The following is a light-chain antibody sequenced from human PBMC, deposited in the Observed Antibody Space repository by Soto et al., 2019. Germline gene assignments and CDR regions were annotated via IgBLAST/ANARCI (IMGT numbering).Light chain of an antibody. CDR1: QSVSSSY. V-gene: IGKV3-20*01. J-gene: IGKJ4*01. CDR3: QQYGSSPA. CDR2: GAS. Sequence: IAVTQSPGTLSLSPGERATLSCRASQSVSSSYVAWYQQKPGQAPRLLIYGASSRATGIPDRFSGSGSGTDFTLTISRLEPEDFAVYYCQQYGSSPAFGGGTKVEIK.